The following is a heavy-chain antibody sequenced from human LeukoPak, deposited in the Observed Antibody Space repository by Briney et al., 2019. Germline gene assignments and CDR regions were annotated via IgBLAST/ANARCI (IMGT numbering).Heavy chain of an antibody. Sequence: AGTLSLSCAASGFTFSSYWMHWVRHAPGKGLVWVSRINDDGSKTTNADSVNVRFTISRDNAKNTLYLQMNSLRAEDTAVYYCAAPGCSSACYYYMDVWGKGTTVTVS. CDR2: INDDGSKT. J-gene: IGHJ6*03. CDR1: GFTFSSYW. V-gene: IGHV3-74*03. CDR3: AAPGCSSACYYYMDV. D-gene: IGHD2-2*01.